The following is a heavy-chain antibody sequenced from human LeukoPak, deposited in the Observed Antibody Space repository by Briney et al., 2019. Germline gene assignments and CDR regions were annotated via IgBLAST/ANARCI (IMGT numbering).Heavy chain of an antibody. CDR2: VSGGGVT. CDR1: GFTFDNYG. J-gene: IGHJ4*02. Sequence: GGSLRLSCAASGFTFDNYGMNWVGQVPGKGLEWVSAVSGGGVTHYADSVKGRFTVSRDNSRNTLYLQMNSLRLEDTALYYCAKRLYPEGLPGSFFEQWGQGTQVTVSS. CDR3: AKRLYPEGLPGSFFEQ. D-gene: IGHD3-10*01. V-gene: IGHV3-23*01.